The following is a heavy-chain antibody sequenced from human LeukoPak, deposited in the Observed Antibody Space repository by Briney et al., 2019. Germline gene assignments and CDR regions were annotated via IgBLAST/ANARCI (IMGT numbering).Heavy chain of an antibody. Sequence: ASVKVSCKASGYTFTGYYMHWVRQAPGQGLEWMGRINPNSGGTNYAQKLQGRVTMTRDTSISTAYMELSRLRSEDTAVYYCARGPMVRGVNLAEWFDPWGQGTLVTVSS. CDR3: ARGPMVRGVNLAEWFDP. V-gene: IGHV1-2*06. D-gene: IGHD3-10*01. J-gene: IGHJ5*02. CDR1: GYTFTGYY. CDR2: INPNSGGT.